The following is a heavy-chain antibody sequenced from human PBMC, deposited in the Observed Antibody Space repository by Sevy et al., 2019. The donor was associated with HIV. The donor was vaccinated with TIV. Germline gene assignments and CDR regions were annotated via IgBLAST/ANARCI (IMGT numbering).Heavy chain of an antibody. CDR3: ARDHYDFWSGYYINWFDP. CDR2: IYTSGST. V-gene: IGHV4-4*07. D-gene: IGHD3-3*01. J-gene: IGHJ5*02. Sequence: SETLSLTCTVSGGSISSYCWSWIRQPAGKGLEWIGRIYTSGSTNYNPSLKSRVTMSVDTSKNQFSLKLSSVTAADTAVYYCARDHYDFWSGYYINWFDPWGQGTLVTVSS. CDR1: GGSISSYC.